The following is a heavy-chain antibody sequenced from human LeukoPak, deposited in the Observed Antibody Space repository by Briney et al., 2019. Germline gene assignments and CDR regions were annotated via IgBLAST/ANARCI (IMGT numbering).Heavy chain of an antibody. CDR3: ARDGYSGSYYRLYYFFMDV. CDR1: GFTVSSSY. CDR2: IYSGGST. V-gene: IGHV3-53*01. Sequence: SGGSLRLSCAASGFTVSSSYMSWVRQAPGKGLEWVSVIYSGGSTYYADSVKGRFTISRDNSKNTLYLQMNSLRGEDTAVYYCARDGYSGSYYRLYYFFMDVWGKGTTVTVSS. J-gene: IGHJ6*03. D-gene: IGHD1-26*01.